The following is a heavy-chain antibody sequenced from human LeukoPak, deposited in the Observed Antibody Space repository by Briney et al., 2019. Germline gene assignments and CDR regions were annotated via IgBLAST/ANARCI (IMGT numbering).Heavy chain of an antibody. CDR1: GGSISSYY. Sequence: PSETLSLTCTVSGGSISSYYWGWIRQPPGKGLEWIGSIYYSGSTYYNPSLKSRVTISVDTSKNQFSLKLSSVAAADTAVYYCVNSSPGGGWLVSGNFDYWGQGPLVTVSS. CDR2: IYYSGST. D-gene: IGHD6-19*01. V-gene: IGHV4-39*01. J-gene: IGHJ4*02. CDR3: VNSSPGGGWLVSGNFDY.